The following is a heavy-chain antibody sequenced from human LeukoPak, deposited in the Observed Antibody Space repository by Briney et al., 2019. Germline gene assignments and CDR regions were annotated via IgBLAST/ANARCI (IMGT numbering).Heavy chain of an antibody. CDR2: INHSGST. CDR1: GGSFSGYY. CDR3: ARGGYGSGSYYDY. V-gene: IGHV4-34*01. D-gene: IGHD3-10*01. J-gene: IGHJ4*02. Sequence: SETLSLTCAVYGGSFSGYYWSWIRQPPGKGLEWIGEINHSGSTNYNPSLKSRVTTSVDTSKNQFSLKLSSVTAADTAVYYCARGGYGSGSYYDYWGQGTLVTVSS.